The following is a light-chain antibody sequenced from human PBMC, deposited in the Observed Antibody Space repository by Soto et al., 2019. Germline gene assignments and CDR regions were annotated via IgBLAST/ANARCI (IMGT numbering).Light chain of an antibody. J-gene: IGKJ1*01. CDR3: QQYDSFSVT. Sequence: DIQMTQSPSALSASVGDRATITCRASQGISSWLAWYQQKPGKAPKLLIYDASTLQSGVPSRYSGSGSGTEFTLTISNLQPDDFATYYCQQYDSFSVTFGQGTKVDIK. CDR2: DAS. V-gene: IGKV1-5*01. CDR1: QGISSW.